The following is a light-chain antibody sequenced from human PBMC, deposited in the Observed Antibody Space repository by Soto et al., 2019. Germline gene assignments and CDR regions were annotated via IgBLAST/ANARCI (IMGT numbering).Light chain of an antibody. CDR1: QGISGY. J-gene: IGKJ1*01. Sequence: DIPMTQSPSYLSASVGARVTITCRASQGISGYLACYQHTPGKVPNLLIYAASTLQSGVPSRFRGSGSGTDFTLNISSLRTEDVAAYFCQKYNSAPRTFGQGTKVEIK. CDR2: AAS. V-gene: IGKV1-27*01. CDR3: QKYNSAPRT.